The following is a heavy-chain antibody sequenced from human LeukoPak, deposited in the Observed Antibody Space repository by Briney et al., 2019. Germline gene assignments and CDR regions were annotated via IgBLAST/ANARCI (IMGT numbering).Heavy chain of an antibody. V-gene: IGHV3-30-3*01. CDR1: GFTFSSYA. CDR2: ISYDGSNK. J-gene: IGHJ4*02. CDR3: ARDRYSGSYFDY. Sequence: GGSLRLSCAASGFTFSSYAMHWVRQAPGKGLEWVAVISYDGSNKYYADSVKGRFTISRDNSKNTLYLQMNSLRAEDTAVYYCARDRYSGSYFDYWGQGTLVTVSS. D-gene: IGHD1-26*01.